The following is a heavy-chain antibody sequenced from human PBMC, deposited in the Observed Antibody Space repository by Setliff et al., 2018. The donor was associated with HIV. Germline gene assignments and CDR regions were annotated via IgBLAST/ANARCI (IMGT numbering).Heavy chain of an antibody. J-gene: IGHJ4*02. CDR3: TRRDVTTGMDS. Sequence: SETLSLTCTVSGGSISSSSYYWDWIRQPPGKSLEWVGSIFYTGSTNYRPSLESRVIVSLDTSKNQFSLKLSSVTAADTAVYYCTRRDVTTGMDSRGPGILVTVSS. CDR2: IFYTGST. D-gene: IGHD4-17*01. CDR1: GGSISSSSYY. V-gene: IGHV4-39*01.